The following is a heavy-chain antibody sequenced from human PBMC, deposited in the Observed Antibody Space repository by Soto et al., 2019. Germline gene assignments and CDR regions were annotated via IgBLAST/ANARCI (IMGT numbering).Heavy chain of an antibody. V-gene: IGHV1-18*01. Sequence: QVQLVQSGAEVKKPGASVKVSCKASGYTFTNFGISWVRQAPGQGLEWMGWISDYNGNRNYAQKLQGRVTMTTDTSTSTVYLQLSSLRSDDTAVYYCARGETPIDYCGQGTLVSVSS. CDR1: GYTFTNFG. CDR3: ARGETPIDY. D-gene: IGHD1-26*01. CDR2: ISDYNGNR. J-gene: IGHJ4*02.